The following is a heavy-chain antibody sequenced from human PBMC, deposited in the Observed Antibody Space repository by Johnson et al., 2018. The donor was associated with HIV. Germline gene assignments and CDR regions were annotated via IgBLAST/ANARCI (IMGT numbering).Heavy chain of an antibody. J-gene: IGHJ3*02. V-gene: IGHV3-15*01. CDR1: GFSFYNAW. CDR3: TTDGGLGSFDI. CDR2: IKSEVDDRTT. Sequence: LPPVESGGGLVQPGASLRLSFPASGFSFYNAWMSWVRQAPGRGLEWVGRIKSEVDDRTTDYAAPVKGRFAISRDDSKHMLYLQMNSLKTEDTAVYYCTTDGGLGSFDIWGQGTMVAVSS. D-gene: IGHD7-27*01.